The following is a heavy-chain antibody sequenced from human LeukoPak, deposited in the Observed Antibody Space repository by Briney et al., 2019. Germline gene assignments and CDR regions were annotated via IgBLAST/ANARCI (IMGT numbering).Heavy chain of an antibody. V-gene: IGHV3-30*02. D-gene: IGHD2-15*01. J-gene: IGHJ5*02. CDR3: AGDCSGGSCYSKWFDP. Sequence: GGSPRLSCAASGFTFSRYGMHWVRQAPGKGLEWVAFIRYDGNNKYYSDSVKGRFTISRDNSKNTLYLQMNSLRAEDTALYYCAGDCSGGSCYSKWFDPWGQGTLVTVSS. CDR2: IRYDGNNK. CDR1: GFTFSRYG.